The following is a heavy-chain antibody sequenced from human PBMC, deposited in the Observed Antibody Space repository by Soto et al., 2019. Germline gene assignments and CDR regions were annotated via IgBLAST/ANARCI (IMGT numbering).Heavy chain of an antibody. Sequence: ASVKVSCKVSGYTLTELSMHWVRQAPGKGLEWMGGFDPEGGETIYAQKFQGRVTMTEDTSTDTAYMELSSLRSDDTAVYYCARAGGITIFGVVIILQGYYYYGMDVWGQGTTVTVSS. D-gene: IGHD3-3*01. CDR2: FDPEGGET. V-gene: IGHV1-24*01. J-gene: IGHJ6*02. CDR3: ARAGGITIFGVVIILQGYYYYGMDV. CDR1: GYTLTELS.